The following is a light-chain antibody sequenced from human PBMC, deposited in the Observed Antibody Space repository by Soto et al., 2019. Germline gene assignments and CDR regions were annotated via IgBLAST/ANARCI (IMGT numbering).Light chain of an antibody. CDR1: QDISNF. CDR3: QQVDTYPLT. V-gene: IGKV1-9*01. CDR2: AVF. Sequence: DIQLTQSPSFLSASVGDRVTITCRASQDISNFLAWFQQKPGRAPKLLIYAVFTLQSGVPSRFSGSGSGAEFTLIISSLQPEDFATYYCQQVDTYPLTFGGGTKVDIK. J-gene: IGKJ4*01.